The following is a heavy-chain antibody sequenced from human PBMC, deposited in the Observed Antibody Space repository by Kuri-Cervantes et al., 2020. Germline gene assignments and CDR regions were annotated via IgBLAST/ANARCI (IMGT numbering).Heavy chain of an antibody. CDR1: GYTFTGYY. D-gene: IGHD6-13*01. CDR3: ARRAIAAAGTGAFDV. CDR2: INPNSGGT. V-gene: IGHV1-2*04. J-gene: IGHJ3*01. Sequence: ASVKVSCKASGYTFTGYYMHWVRQAPGQGLEWMGWINPNSGGTNYAQKFQGWVTMTRDTSIGTAYMELSRPRSDDTAVYYCARRAIAAAGTGAFDVWGQGTMVTVSS.